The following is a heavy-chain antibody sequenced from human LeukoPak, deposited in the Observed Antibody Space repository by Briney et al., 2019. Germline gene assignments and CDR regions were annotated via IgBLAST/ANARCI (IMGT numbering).Heavy chain of an antibody. Sequence: GASVKVSCKASGYTFTSYGISWVRQAPGQGLEWMGWISAYDGNTNYAQKLQGRVTMTTDTYTSTAYMELRSLRSDDTAVYYCARDLPIAAGNNWFDPWGQGTLVTVSS. V-gene: IGHV1-18*01. CDR1: GYTFTSYG. CDR2: ISAYDGNT. J-gene: IGHJ5*02. D-gene: IGHD6-13*01. CDR3: ARDLPIAAGNNWFDP.